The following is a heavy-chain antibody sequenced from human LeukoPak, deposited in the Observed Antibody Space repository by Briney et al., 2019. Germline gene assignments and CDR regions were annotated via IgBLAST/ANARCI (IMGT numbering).Heavy chain of an antibody. Sequence: PSETLSLTCTVSGGSICSYYWSWIRQPPGKGLEWIGYIYYSGSTNYNPSLKSRVTISVDTSKNQFSLKLSSVTAADTAVYYCARATAAGISSYFDYWGQGTLVTVSS. CDR1: GGSICSYY. V-gene: IGHV4-59*01. CDR2: IYYSGST. CDR3: ARATAAGISSYFDY. J-gene: IGHJ4*02. D-gene: IGHD6-13*01.